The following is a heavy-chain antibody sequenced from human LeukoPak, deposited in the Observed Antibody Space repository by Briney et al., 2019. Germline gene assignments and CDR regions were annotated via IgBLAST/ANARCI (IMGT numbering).Heavy chain of an antibody. CDR3: ARANYDIFEYYFDY. D-gene: IGHD3-9*01. V-gene: IGHV1-69*06. CDR1: GGTFSSDA. Sequence: GASVKASCKASGGTFSSDATSGVRQAPGQGLEWMGGIIPIFGTANYAQKFQGRVTITADKSTSTAYMELSSLRSEDTAVYYCARANYDIFEYYFDYWGQGTLVTVSS. CDR2: IIPIFGTA. J-gene: IGHJ4*02.